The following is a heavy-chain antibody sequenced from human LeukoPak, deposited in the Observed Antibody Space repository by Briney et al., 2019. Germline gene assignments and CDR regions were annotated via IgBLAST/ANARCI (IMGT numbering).Heavy chain of an antibody. CDR3: AKGGCSGGSCYEGY. CDR2: ISYDGSNK. Sequence: GGSLRLSCAASGFTFSSYAMHWVRQAPGKGLEWVAVISYDGSNKYYADSVKGRFTISRDNSKNTLYLQMNSLRAEDTAVYYCAKGGCSGGSCYEGYCGQGTLVNVSS. J-gene: IGHJ4*02. D-gene: IGHD2-15*01. V-gene: IGHV3-30-3*01. CDR1: GFTFSSYA.